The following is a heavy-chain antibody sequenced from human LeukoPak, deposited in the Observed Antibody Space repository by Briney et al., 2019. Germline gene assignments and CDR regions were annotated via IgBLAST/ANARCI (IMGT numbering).Heavy chain of an antibody. CDR1: GYIFTKYV. D-gene: IGHD2-21*01. CDR3: ARDDCGDTCYPGGY. Sequence: ASVKVSCKASGYIFTKYVVHWVRQVPGQRPAWMGWIKAGNGDTKYSQNFQDRLTITRDTSASTVYMELSSLTSEDTALYYCARDDCGDTCYPGGYWGQGTLVTVSS. V-gene: IGHV1-3*01. J-gene: IGHJ4*02. CDR2: IKAGNGDT.